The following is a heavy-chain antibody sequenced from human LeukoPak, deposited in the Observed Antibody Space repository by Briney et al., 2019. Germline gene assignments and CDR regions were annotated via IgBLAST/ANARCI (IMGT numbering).Heavy chain of an antibody. CDR1: GGSISSNNYY. V-gene: IGHV4-39*01. CDR2: IYYSGST. CDR3: ARTRYYYNSRSYGAPYYFDY. J-gene: IGHJ4*02. D-gene: IGHD3-10*01. Sequence: PSETLSLTCTVSGGSISSNNYYWGWIRQPPGKGLEWIGSIYYSGSTYYNPSLKSRVTISVDTSTNQFSLRLRSVTAADTAVYYCARTRYYYNSRSYGAPYYFDYWGQGTLVTVSS.